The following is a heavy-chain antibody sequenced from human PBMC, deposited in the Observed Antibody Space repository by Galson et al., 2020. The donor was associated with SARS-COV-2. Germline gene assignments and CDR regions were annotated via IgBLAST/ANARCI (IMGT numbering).Heavy chain of an antibody. CDR3: ASLKSDGYLYTFDI. CDR1: GGSISDSLYY. D-gene: IGHD3-16*02. Sequence: SETLSLTCSVSGGSISDSLYYWGWIRRPPGEGLEWIGTVSSGGSPVYYNPSLKSRVSMSVDPSKSQFSLKLTSVTAADTAVYYCASLKSDGYLYTFDIWGQGRNVTVSS. CDR2: VSSGGSPV. J-gene: IGHJ3*02. V-gene: IGHV4-39*01.